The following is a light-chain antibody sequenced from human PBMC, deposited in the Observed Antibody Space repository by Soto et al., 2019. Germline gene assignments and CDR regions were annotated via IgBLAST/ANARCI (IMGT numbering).Light chain of an antibody. CDR1: SSDIGGYNH. CDR2: DVD. CDR3: CAYTARTTLSWV. J-gene: IGLJ3*02. Sequence: QSVLTQPTSVSGSPGQSITISCTGVSSDIGGYNHVSWYQQHPGKVPRLIIYDVDNRPLGVSNRCSGSQSGNMASLTISGLQAEDEADYYCCAYTARTTLSWVFGGGTKLTVL. V-gene: IGLV2-14*03.